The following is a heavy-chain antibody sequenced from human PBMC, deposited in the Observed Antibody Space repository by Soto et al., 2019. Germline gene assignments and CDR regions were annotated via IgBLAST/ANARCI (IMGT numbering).Heavy chain of an antibody. CDR2: IYCSGTT. CDR3: ARDTGSGFDY. Sequence: QVQLQESGPGLVKPSQTLSLTCTVSGGSISSGDYYWRWIRQPPGKGLEWMGYIYCSGTTYYNPHLKSRVTISVDTSKNQFSLKLSSVTAACTAVYYCARDTGSGFDYWGQGTLVTVSS. CDR1: GGSISSGDYY. J-gene: IGHJ4*02. D-gene: IGHD3-10*01. V-gene: IGHV4-30-4*01.